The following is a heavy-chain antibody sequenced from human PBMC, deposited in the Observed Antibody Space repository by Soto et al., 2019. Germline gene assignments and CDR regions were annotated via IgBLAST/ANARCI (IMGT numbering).Heavy chain of an antibody. CDR1: GFTFSSYA. Sequence: GGSLRLSCAASGFTFSSYAVSWVRQAPGKGLEWVSAISGSGGSTYYADSVKGRFTISRDNSKNTLYLQMNSLRAEDTAVYYCAKDRGYYYDSSGPKQNWFDPWGQGTLVTVSS. V-gene: IGHV3-23*01. D-gene: IGHD3-22*01. CDR2: ISGSGGST. CDR3: AKDRGYYYDSSGPKQNWFDP. J-gene: IGHJ5*02.